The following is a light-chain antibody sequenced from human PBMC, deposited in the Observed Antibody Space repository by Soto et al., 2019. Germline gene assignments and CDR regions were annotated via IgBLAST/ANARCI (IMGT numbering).Light chain of an antibody. Sequence: EIVLTQSPGTLSLSPGERATLSCRASQSVSNNYLAWYQQKPGQAPRLLIYGASNRATGIPDRFSGSGSGTEFTLTISRLEPEDFEVYYCLQYGSSPHTFGQGTRLEIK. V-gene: IGKV3-20*01. CDR1: QSVSNNY. J-gene: IGKJ5*01. CDR3: LQYGSSPHT. CDR2: GAS.